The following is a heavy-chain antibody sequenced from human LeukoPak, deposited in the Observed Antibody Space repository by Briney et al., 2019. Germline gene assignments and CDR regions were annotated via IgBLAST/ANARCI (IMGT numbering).Heavy chain of an antibody. D-gene: IGHD3-16*01. CDR2: IKEDGGEK. CDR3: AKQLGRDYYYYYMDV. CDR1: GFTFSRSW. J-gene: IGHJ6*03. V-gene: IGHV3-7*01. Sequence: GGSLRLSCAASGFTFSRSWMNWVRQVPGKGLEWVANIKEDGGEKYYLDSVKGRFTISRDNSKNTLYLQMNSLRAEDTAVYYCAKQLGRDYYYYYMDVWGKGTTVTVSS.